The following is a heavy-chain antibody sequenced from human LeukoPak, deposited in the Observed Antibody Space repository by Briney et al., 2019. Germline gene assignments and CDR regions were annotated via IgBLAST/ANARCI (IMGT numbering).Heavy chain of an antibody. CDR1: GFIFSDYY. D-gene: IGHD3-10*01. Sequence: GGSLRLSCAASGFIFSDYYMSWIRQAPGKGLVWVSRINSDGSRTNYVDSAKGRFTISRDNAKNTLFLQMNSLGAEDSAVYYCARGNFYSGSGSSPLDYWGQGTVVTVSS. CDR3: ARGNFYSGSGSSPLDY. CDR2: INSDGSRT. V-gene: IGHV3-74*01. J-gene: IGHJ4*02.